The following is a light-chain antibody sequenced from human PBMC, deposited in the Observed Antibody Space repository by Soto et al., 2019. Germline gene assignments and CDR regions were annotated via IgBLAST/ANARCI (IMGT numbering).Light chain of an antibody. CDR2: DST. J-gene: IGKJ5*01. CDR1: QSIHTS. V-gene: IGKV3-11*01. CDR3: QQRNVWPPIT. Sequence: VFTQSPATLSLSPGERANLSCRASQSIHTSLAWYQQKSGKPPRLVIYDSTLRANGVPDRFGGSRSGTEFTLTINSLEPEDFAVYYCQQRNVWPPITFGQGTRLDIK.